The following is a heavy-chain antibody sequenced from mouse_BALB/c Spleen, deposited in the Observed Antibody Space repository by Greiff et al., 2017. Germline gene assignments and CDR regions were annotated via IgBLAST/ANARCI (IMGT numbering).Heavy chain of an antibody. V-gene: IGHV3-2*02. J-gene: IGHJ2*01. CDR2: ISYSGST. Sequence: DVKLVESGPGLVKPSQSLSLTCTVTGYSITSDYAWNWIRQFPGNKLEWMGYISYSGSTSYNPSLKSRISITRDTSKNQFFLQLNSVTTEDTATYYCARGIYFDYWGQGTTLTVSS. CDR3: ARGIYFDY. CDR1: GYSITSDYA.